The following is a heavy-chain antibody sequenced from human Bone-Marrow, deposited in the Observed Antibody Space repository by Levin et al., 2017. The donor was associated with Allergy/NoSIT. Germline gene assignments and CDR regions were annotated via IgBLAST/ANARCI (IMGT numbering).Heavy chain of an antibody. Sequence: SETLSLTCSVSGVSITTTNHYWAWIRQPPGKGLEWIGSLFYSGCTFYNPSLNSRVTMSLDTSNHQFSLKLSSVTAAATAIYYCAANSFDFLSGYPNWFDPWGQGTLVTVSS. CDR2: LFYSGCT. D-gene: IGHD3-3*01. CDR3: AANSFDFLSGYPNWFDP. V-gene: IGHV4-39*07. CDR1: GVSITTTNHY. J-gene: IGHJ5*02.